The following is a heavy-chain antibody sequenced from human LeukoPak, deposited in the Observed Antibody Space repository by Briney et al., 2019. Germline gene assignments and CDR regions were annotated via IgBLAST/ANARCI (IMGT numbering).Heavy chain of an antibody. CDR1: GFTFSSYG. CDR3: ARDRTKDAAFDI. Sequence: PGRSLRLSCAASGFTFSSYGMHWVRQAPGKGPEWVAVIWYDGSNKYYADSVKGRFTISRDNSKNTLYLQMNSLRAEDTAVYYCARDRTKDAAFDIWGQGTMVTVSS. D-gene: IGHD2-15*01. V-gene: IGHV3-33*01. J-gene: IGHJ3*02. CDR2: IWYDGSNK.